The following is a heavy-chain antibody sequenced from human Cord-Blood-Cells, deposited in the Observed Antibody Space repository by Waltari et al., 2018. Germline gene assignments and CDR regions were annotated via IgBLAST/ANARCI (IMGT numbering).Heavy chain of an antibody. D-gene: IGHD2-2*01. CDR3: ECGVVPAVLYCYYGMDV. V-gene: IGHV1-2*02. CDR1: GYTFTGYY. J-gene: IGHJ6*02. CDR2: INPNSGGT. Sequence: QVQLVQSGAEVKKPGASVKVSCKASGYTFTGYYMHWVRQAPGQGLEWMGWINPNSGGTSYAQKFQGRVTMTRDTSISTAYMELSRLRSEDTAEYDWECGVVPAVLYCYYGMDVWGQGTTVTVSS.